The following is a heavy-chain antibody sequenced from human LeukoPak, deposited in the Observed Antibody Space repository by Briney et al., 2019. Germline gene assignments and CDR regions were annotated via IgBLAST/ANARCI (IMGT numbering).Heavy chain of an antibody. CDR3: TTDQLFCTDGYYYFDQ. CDR2: INGDGSST. J-gene: IGHJ4*02. D-gene: IGHD2-8*01. CDR1: GITFRSYW. V-gene: IGHV3-74*01. Sequence: GGCPRPSCAASGITFRSYWMHWVRQAPGKGLVWVSRINGDGSSTSYADSVKGRFTISRDNARNTLYLQMNSLRAEDTAVYYCTTDQLFCTDGYYYFDQWGQGTLVTASS.